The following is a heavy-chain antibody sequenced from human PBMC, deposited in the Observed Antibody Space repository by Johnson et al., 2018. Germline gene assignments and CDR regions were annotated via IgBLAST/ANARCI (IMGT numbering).Heavy chain of an antibody. CDR2: ISASDGSN. Sequence: VQLVQAGGGLVQPGGSLRLSCAASGLTFSIYAMSWVRQSPGKGLEWVSAISASDGSNYYADSVKGRFTISGDISKNTLYLQMNSLRAEDTAVYYGANVASSGTYPDYYFDYWGQGTLITVSS. D-gene: IGHD1-26*01. CDR1: GLTFSIYA. V-gene: IGHV3-23*04. CDR3: ANVASSGTYPDYYFDY. J-gene: IGHJ4*02.